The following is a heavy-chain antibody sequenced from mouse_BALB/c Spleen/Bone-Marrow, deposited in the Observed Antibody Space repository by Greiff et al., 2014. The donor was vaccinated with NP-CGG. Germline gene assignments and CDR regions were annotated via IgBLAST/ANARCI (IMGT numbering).Heavy chain of an antibody. Sequence: QVHVKQSGAKLVRPGVSVKISCKGSGYTFTDHAMHWVKRSHAKSLEWIGLISGYYGDAIYNQKFKGKATMTVDKSSSTAYMELARLTSEDSAIYYCARSGKGRNAMDNWGQGTSVTVSS. CDR1: GYTFTDHA. J-gene: IGHJ4*01. CDR3: ARSGKGRNAMDN. CDR2: ISGYYGDA. V-gene: IGHV1S137*01. D-gene: IGHD3-3*01.